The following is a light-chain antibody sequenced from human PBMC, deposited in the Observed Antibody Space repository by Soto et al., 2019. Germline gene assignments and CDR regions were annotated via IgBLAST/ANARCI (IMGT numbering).Light chain of an antibody. Sequence: QLVLTQPPSVSEAPGQRVTISCTGSSSNIGAGYDVHWYQQLPGTAPKLLIYGNSNRPSGVPDRFSGSKSGTSASLAITGLQAEDEADYYCQSYDSSLSDVVFGGGTKLTVL. CDR3: QSYDSSLSDVV. CDR1: SSNIGAGYD. CDR2: GNS. J-gene: IGLJ2*01. V-gene: IGLV1-40*01.